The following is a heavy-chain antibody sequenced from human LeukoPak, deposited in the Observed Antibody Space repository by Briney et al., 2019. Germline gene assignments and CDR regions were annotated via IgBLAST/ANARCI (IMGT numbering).Heavy chain of an antibody. Sequence: PSQTLSLTCTVSGGSISSGGYYWSWIRQHPGKGLEWIGYIYYSGSTYYNPSLKSRVTISVDTSKNQFSLKLSSVTAADTAVYYCAREYYDFWSGYQANNWFDPWGQGTLVTVSS. CDR3: AREYYDFWSGYQANNWFDP. D-gene: IGHD3-3*01. J-gene: IGHJ5*02. CDR1: GGSISSGGYY. CDR2: IYYSGST. V-gene: IGHV4-31*03.